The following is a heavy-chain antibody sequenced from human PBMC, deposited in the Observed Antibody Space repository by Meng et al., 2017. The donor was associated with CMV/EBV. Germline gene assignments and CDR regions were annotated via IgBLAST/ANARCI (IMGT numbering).Heavy chain of an antibody. CDR3: AREGDGYDKAPY. J-gene: IGHJ4*02. Sequence: QMWECGGGLVRPGGSLRLSCAASGFTVSSNYMSWVRQAPGKGLEWVSVIYSGGSTYYADSVKGRFTISRDNSKNTLYLQMNSLRAEDTAVYYCAREGDGYDKAPYWGQGTLVTVSS. V-gene: IGHV3-66*01. D-gene: IGHD5-24*01. CDR1: GFTVSSNY. CDR2: IYSGGST.